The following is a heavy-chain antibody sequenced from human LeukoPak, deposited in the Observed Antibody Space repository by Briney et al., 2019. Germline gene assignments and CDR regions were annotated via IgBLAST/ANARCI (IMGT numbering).Heavy chain of an antibody. D-gene: IGHD2-2*02. CDR3: ARNPAYCTSTSCYNDY. CDR2: INPNLGGT. V-gene: IGHV1-2*02. Sequence: ASVRVSCKASGYTFTNYYMHWVRQAPGQGLEWMGSINPNLGGTNYARKFQGRVTMTGDTYISTAYMELSSLTSDDTAVYCCARNPAYCTSTSCYNDYWGKGTLVTVSS. CDR1: GYTFTNYY. J-gene: IGHJ4*02.